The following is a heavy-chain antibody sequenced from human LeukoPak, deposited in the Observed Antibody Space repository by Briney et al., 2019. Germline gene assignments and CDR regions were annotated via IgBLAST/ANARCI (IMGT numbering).Heavy chain of an antibody. CDR3: ARDRDGFGELLPYYYYYGMDV. Sequence: GGSLRLSCAASGFTFSSYSMNWVRQAPGKGLERVSYISSSSSTIYYADSVKGRFTISRDNAKNSLYLQMNSLRAEDTAVYYCARDRDGFGELLPYYYYYGMDVWGQGTTVTASS. V-gene: IGHV3-48*01. J-gene: IGHJ6*02. CDR2: ISSSSSTI. D-gene: IGHD3-10*01. CDR1: GFTFSSYS.